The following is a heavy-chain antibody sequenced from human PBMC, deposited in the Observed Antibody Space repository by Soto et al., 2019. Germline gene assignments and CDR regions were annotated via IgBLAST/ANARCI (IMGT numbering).Heavy chain of an antibody. V-gene: IGHV3-33*01. CDR2: IWYDGSNK. J-gene: IGHJ6*02. Sequence: QVQLVESGGGVVQPGRSLRLSCAASGFTFSSYGMHWVRQAPGKGLEWVAVIWYDGSNKYYADSVKGRFTISRDNSKNTLYLQMNSLRAEVTAVYYCARDMDGSYYYYYGMDVWGQGTTVTVSS. D-gene: IGHD1-26*01. CDR1: GFTFSSYG. CDR3: ARDMDGSYYYYYGMDV.